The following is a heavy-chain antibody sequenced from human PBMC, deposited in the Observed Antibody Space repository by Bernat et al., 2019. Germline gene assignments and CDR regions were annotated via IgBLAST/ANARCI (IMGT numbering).Heavy chain of an antibody. V-gene: IGHV4-31*03. CDR2: IYYSGST. CDR3: ARAYWRGRLFRKTDAFDI. J-gene: IGHJ3*02. D-gene: IGHD2-8*02. Sequence: QVQLQESGPGLVKPSQTLSLTCTVSCVSISSGGYYWSWIRQHPGKGLEWIGYIYYSGSTYYNPSLKSRVTISVDTSKNQFSLKLSSVTAADTAVYYCARAYWRGRLFRKTDAFDIWGQGTMVTVSS. CDR1: CVSISSGGYY.